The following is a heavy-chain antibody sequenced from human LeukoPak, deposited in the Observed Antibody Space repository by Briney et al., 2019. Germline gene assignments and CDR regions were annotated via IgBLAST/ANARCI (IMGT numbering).Heavy chain of an antibody. V-gene: IGHV1-18*01. CDR3: ARFLCDNGVCHRAFDI. Sequence: ASVKDSSKDSGYILTNYGITRVRQAPGQGLEWMGWISGYNADTDSAQKVQGRLTMTTDTSTNTAYMELRSLRSDDTAVYYCARFLCDNGVCHRAFDIWGQGTVVTVS. CDR1: GYILTNYG. D-gene: IGHD2-8*01. J-gene: IGHJ3*02. CDR2: ISGYNADT.